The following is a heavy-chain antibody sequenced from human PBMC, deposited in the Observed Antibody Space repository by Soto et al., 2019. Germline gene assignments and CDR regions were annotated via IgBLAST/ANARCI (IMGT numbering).Heavy chain of an antibody. J-gene: IGHJ4*02. CDR1: GDSISDYFY. CDR3: AREVRGGFTGIFDQ. Sequence: QVQLQGSGLGQVKPSETLSLTYTVSGDSISDYFYWSWIRQPAGKGLEWIGRIYTDGTTKYNPSLKSRVTLSLDKSKNQFSLRLSSVTAADTAVYYFAREVRGGFTGIFDQWGRGSRVTVSS. V-gene: IGHV4-4*07. CDR2: IYTDGTT. D-gene: IGHD2-15*01.